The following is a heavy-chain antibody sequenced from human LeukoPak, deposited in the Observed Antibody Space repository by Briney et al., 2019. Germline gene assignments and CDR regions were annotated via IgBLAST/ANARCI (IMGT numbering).Heavy chain of an antibody. V-gene: IGHV1-46*01. CDR3: ARDQDQNILTGYYNVIGY. J-gene: IGHJ4*02. D-gene: IGHD3-9*01. CDR1: GYTFTSYY. Sequence: ASVKVSCKASGYTFTSYYMHWVRQAPGQGREWMGIINPSGGSTSYAQKFQGRVTMTRDTSTSTVYMELSSLRSEDTAVYYCARDQDQNILTGYYNVIGYWGQGTLVTVSS. CDR2: INPSGGST.